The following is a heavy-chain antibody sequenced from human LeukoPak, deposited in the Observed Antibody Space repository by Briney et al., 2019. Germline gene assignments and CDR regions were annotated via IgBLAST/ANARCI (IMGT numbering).Heavy chain of an antibody. Sequence: PSETLSLTCAVSGDSISNSYWSWIRQPPGKGLEWIAYIDVSGSTNYNPSLKSRVTISVVTSKNQFSLKLSSVTAADTAVYFCARDFTQIFPYYGMDVWGQGTTVTVSS. D-gene: IGHD2-15*01. CDR2: IDVSGST. J-gene: IGHJ6*02. CDR1: GDSISNSY. V-gene: IGHV4-59*01. CDR3: ARDFTQIFPYYGMDV.